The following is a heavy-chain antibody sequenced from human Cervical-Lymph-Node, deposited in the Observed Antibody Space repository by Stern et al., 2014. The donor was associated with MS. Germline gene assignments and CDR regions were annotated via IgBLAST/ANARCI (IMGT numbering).Heavy chain of an antibody. CDR2: IRMDEYDK. V-gene: IGHV3-7*01. D-gene: IGHD2/OR15-2a*01. Sequence: EMQLVESGGGLVQPGGSLRLSCVASGFSFGTSWMSWVRQPPGRGLEWVSTIRMDEYDKFYVDSVKGLFTISRDNARHSLYLQMNSLTVADTAVYYCARDRRAFLDYWGQGTHVAVSS. CDR1: GFSFGTSW. CDR3: ARDRRAFLDY. J-gene: IGHJ4*02.